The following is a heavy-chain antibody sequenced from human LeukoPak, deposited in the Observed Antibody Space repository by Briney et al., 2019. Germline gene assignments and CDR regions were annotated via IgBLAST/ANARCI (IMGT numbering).Heavy chain of an antibody. Sequence: GASVKVSCKASGGTFSSYAISWVRQAPGHGLEWMGGIIPIFGTANYAQKFQGRVTITTDESTSTAYMELSSLRSEDTAVYYCARDNLAYYDILTGYFPSYYYYMDVWGKGTTVTVSS. CDR2: IIPIFGTA. V-gene: IGHV1-69*05. CDR1: GGTFSSYA. D-gene: IGHD3-9*01. CDR3: ARDNLAYYDILTGYFPSYYYYMDV. J-gene: IGHJ6*03.